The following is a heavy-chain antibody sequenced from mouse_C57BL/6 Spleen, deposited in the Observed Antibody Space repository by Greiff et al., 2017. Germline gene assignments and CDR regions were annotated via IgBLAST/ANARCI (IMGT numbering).Heavy chain of an antibody. J-gene: IGHJ4*01. D-gene: IGHD3-3*01. V-gene: IGHV1-59*01. Sequence: QVQLQQPGAELVRPGTSVKLSCKASGYTFTSSWMHWVKQRPGQGLEWIGVIDPSDSYTNYNQKFKGKATLTLDTSSSTSYMQLSSLTSEDSAVYYVSRRAGTFYAMDYWGQGTSVTVSS. CDR3: SRRAGTFYAMDY. CDR2: IDPSDSYT. CDR1: GYTFTSSW.